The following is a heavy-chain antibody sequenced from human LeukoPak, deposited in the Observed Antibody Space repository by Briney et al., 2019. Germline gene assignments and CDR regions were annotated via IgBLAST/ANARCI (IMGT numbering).Heavy chain of an antibody. D-gene: IGHD6-13*01. CDR1: GFTFSSYG. J-gene: IGHJ6*02. V-gene: IGHV3-33*01. CDR3: ARDGGSSWSYYYYYGMDV. CDR2: IWYDGSNK. Sequence: GRSLRLSCAASGFTFSSYGMHWVRQAPGKGLEWVAVIWYDGSNKYYADSVKGRFTISRDNSKNTLYPQMNSLRAEDTAVYYCARDGGSSWSYYYYYGMDVWGQGTTVTVSS.